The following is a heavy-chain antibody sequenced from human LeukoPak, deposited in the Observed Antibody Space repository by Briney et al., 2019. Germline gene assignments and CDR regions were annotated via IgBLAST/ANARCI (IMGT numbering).Heavy chain of an antibody. J-gene: IGHJ5*02. Sequence: SVKVSCKASGGTFSSYAISWVRQAPGQGLEWMGRIIPILGIANYAQKFQGRVTITADKFTSTAYMELSSLRSEDTAVYYCARDWGLGGSGSSWGQGTLVTVSS. CDR3: ARDWGLGGSGSS. CDR1: GGTFSSYA. V-gene: IGHV1-69*04. CDR2: IIPILGIA. D-gene: IGHD3-10*01.